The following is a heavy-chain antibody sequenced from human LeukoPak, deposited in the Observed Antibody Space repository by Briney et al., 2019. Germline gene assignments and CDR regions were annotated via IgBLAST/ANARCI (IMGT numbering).Heavy chain of an antibody. CDR3: ARGSLLWWFDY. J-gene: IGHJ5*01. Sequence: GGSLRLSCAASGFTFSGSAMSWVRQAPGKGLECVSVIYSGGSTYYADSVKGRFTISRDNSKNTLYLQMNSLRAEDTAVYYCARGSLLWWFDYWGQGTLVTVSS. D-gene: IGHD2-21*01. CDR1: GFTFSGSA. V-gene: IGHV3-66*01. CDR2: IYSGGST.